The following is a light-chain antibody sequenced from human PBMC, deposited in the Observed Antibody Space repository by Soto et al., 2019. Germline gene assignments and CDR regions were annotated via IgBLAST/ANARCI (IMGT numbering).Light chain of an antibody. CDR1: QSVRRY. J-gene: IGKJ4*01. V-gene: IGKV3-11*01. CDR2: DAS. CDR3: QHRSNWPQLT. Sequence: EIVLTQSPATLSLSPGERATLSCRASQSVRRYLAWYQQKPGQAPRLLIYDASNRATGIPARFSGSGSGTDFTLTISSLEPEDFAVYYCQHRSNWPQLTFGGGTKVEIK.